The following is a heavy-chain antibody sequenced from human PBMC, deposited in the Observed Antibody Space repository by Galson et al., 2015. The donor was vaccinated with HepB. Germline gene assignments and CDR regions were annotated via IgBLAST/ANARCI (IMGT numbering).Heavy chain of an antibody. Sequence: SLRLSCAASGFTFSDYYMSWIRQAPGKGLEWVSYISSSSSYTNYADSVKGRFTISRDNAKNSLYLQMNSLRAEDTAVYYCAAGGWFGELWRGYWGQGTLVTVSS. J-gene: IGHJ4*02. V-gene: IGHV3-11*06. CDR3: AAGGWFGELWRGY. CDR1: GFTFSDYY. CDR2: ISSSSSYT. D-gene: IGHD3-10*01.